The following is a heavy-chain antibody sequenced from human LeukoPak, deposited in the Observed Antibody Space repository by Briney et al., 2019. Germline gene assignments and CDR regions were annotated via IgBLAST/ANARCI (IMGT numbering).Heavy chain of an antibody. CDR2: ISYDGSNK. J-gene: IGHJ6*02. D-gene: IGHD6-13*01. CDR1: GFTFSSYA. Sequence: GGSLRLSCAASGFTFSSYAMQWVRQAPGKGLEWVAVISYDGSNKYYADSVKGRFTISRDNSKNTLYLQMNSLRAEDTAVYYCARDGSSSWYYYYGMDVWGQGTTVTVSS. CDR3: ARDGSSSWYYYYGMDV. V-gene: IGHV3-30*04.